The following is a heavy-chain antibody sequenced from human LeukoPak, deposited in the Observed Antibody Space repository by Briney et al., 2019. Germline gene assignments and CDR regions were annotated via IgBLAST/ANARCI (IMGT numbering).Heavy chain of an antibody. J-gene: IGHJ6*03. CDR2: IYYSGST. CDR3: AREYSSSKYYYYYYMDV. D-gene: IGHD6-13*01. V-gene: IGHV4-39*07. Sequence: PSETLSPTCTVSGGSISSSSYYWGWIRQPPGKGLEWIGSIYYSGSTNYNPSLKSRVTISVDTSKNQFSLKLSSVTAADTAVYYCAREYSSSKYYYYYYMDVWGKGTTVTVSS. CDR1: GGSISSSSYY.